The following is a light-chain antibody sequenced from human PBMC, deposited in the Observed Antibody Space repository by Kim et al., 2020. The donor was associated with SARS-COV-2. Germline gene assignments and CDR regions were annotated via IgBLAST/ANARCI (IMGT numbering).Light chain of an antibody. Sequence: SYELTQPPSVSVSPGQTASITCSGDKLGDKYACWYQQKPGQPPVLVIYQDSKRPSGIPERFSGSNSGNTATLTISGTQAMDEADYYCQAWDSSTASFGGGTQLTVL. CDR3: QAWDSSTAS. V-gene: IGLV3-1*01. CDR1: KLGDKY. CDR2: QDS. J-gene: IGLJ2*01.